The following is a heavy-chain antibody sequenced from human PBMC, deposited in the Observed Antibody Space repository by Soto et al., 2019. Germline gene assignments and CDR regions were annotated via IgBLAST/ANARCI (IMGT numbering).Heavy chain of an antibody. D-gene: IGHD5-18*01. V-gene: IGHV1-18*01. J-gene: IGHJ4*02. CDR2: ISAYNGNT. CDR3: VRSKGGYSYGTPFDY. CDR1: GYTFTSYG. Sequence: ASVKVSCKASGYTFTSYGISWVRQAPGQGLEWMGWISAYNGNTNYAQKLQGRVTMTTDTSTSTAYMELRSLRPEDTALYYCVRSKGGYSYGTPFDYWGQGTLVTVSS.